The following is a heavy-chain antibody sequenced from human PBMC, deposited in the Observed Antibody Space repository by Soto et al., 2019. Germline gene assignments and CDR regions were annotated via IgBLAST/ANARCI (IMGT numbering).Heavy chain of an antibody. CDR3: ARSGYYFGYQYWFDP. Sequence: PGESLKTSCKGSGYNFANYWIGWVRQIPGKGLEWMGIIYPSDSDTRYSPSFQGQVTITADRSINTAYWQGSSLKASYSAMYCCARSGYYFGYQYWFDPWGQGTLVTVSS. CDR1: GYNFANYW. D-gene: IGHD5-12*01. J-gene: IGHJ5*02. CDR2: IYPSDSDT. V-gene: IGHV5-51*01.